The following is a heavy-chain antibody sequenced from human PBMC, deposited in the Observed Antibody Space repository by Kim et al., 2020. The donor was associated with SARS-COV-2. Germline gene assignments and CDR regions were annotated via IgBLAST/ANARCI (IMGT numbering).Heavy chain of an antibody. V-gene: IGHV3-21*01. Sequence: GGSLRLSCAASGFTFSSYSMNWVRQAPGKGLEWVSSISSSSSYIYYADSVKGRFTISRDNAKNSLYLQMNSLRAEDTAVYYCARGYCSSTSYYYYYYMDVWGKGTTVTVSS. CDR2: ISSSSSYI. J-gene: IGHJ6*03. CDR1: GFTFSSYS. D-gene: IGHD2-2*01. CDR3: ARGYCSSTSYYYYYYMDV.